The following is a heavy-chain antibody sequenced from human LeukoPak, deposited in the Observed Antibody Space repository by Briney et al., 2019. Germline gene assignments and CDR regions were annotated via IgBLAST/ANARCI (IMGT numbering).Heavy chain of an antibody. CDR3: ARGDISSSWYNWFDP. CDR1: GGSFSGYY. J-gene: IGHJ5*02. Sequence: PSETLSLTCAVYGGSFSGYYWSWIRQPPGKGLEWIGEINHSGSTNYNPSLKSRDTISVDTSKNQFSLNLNSVTAADTAVYFCARGDISSSWYNWFDPWGQGTLVTVSS. V-gene: IGHV4-34*01. CDR2: INHSGST. D-gene: IGHD6-13*01.